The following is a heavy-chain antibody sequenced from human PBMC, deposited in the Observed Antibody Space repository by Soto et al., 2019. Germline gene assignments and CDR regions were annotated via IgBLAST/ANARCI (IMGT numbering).Heavy chain of an antibody. J-gene: IGHJ5*02. Sequence: SGPTLVNPTQTLTLTCTFSGFSLSTSGVGVGWIRQPPGKALEWLAPIYWDDDKRYSPSLKSRLTITKDTSKNQVVLTMTNMDPVDTATYYCAHTYCTNGVCLHWFDPWGQGTLVTVSS. CDR2: IYWDDDK. CDR1: GFSLSTSGVG. CDR3: AHTYCTNGVCLHWFDP. V-gene: IGHV2-5*02. D-gene: IGHD2-8*01.